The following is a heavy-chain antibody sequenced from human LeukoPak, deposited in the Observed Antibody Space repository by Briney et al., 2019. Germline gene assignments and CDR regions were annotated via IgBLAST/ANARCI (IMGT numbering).Heavy chain of an antibody. J-gene: IGHJ4*02. Sequence: PGGSLRLSCAASGFTFSSYGMSWVRQAPGKGLEWVSAISGSGGSTYYADSVKGRFTISRDNSKNTLYLQMNSLRAEDTAEYYCAKDLEDYDSSGFDYWGQGTLVTVSS. D-gene: IGHD3-22*01. V-gene: IGHV3-23*01. CDR2: ISGSGGST. CDR3: AKDLEDYDSSGFDY. CDR1: GFTFSSYG.